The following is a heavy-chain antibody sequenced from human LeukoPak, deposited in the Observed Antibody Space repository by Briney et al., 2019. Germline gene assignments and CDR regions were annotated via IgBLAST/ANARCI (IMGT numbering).Heavy chain of an antibody. CDR2: IYHSGST. Sequence: PSETLSLTCAVSGYSISSGYYWGWIRQPPGKGLEWIGSIYHSGSTYYNPSLKSRVTISVDTPKNQFSLKLSSVTAADTAVYYCARLTYYDILTGYFAFDIWGQGTMVTVSS. J-gene: IGHJ3*02. CDR3: ARLTYYDILTGYFAFDI. V-gene: IGHV4-38-2*01. D-gene: IGHD3-9*01. CDR1: GYSISSGYY.